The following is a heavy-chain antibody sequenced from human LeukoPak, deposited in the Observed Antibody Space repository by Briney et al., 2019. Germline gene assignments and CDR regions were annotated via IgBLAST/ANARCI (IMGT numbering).Heavy chain of an antibody. Sequence: ASVKVSCKASGYTFTSYYMHWVRQAPGQGLEWMGIINPRGGSTSYAQKFQGRVTMTRDTSTSTVYMELSSLRSEDTAVYYCATLALGYCSSTSCYTRGDYWGQGTLVTVSS. J-gene: IGHJ4*02. CDR3: ATLALGYCSSTSCYTRGDY. CDR2: INPRGGST. D-gene: IGHD2-2*02. CDR1: GYTFTSYY. V-gene: IGHV1-46*01.